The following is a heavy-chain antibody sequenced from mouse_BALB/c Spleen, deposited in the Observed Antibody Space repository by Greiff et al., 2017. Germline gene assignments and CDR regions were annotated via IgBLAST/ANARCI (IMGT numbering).Heavy chain of an antibody. CDR3: ARWDDYGEEVDY. D-gene: IGHD2-4*01. Sequence: EVQVVESGAELVRPGASVKISCKAFGYTFTNHHINWVKQRPGQGLDLIGYINPYNDYTSYNQKFKGKATLTVDKSYSTAYLELSRLTSEDSAVYYCARWDDYGEEVDYWGQGTTLTVSS. CDR2: INPYNDYT. CDR1: GYTFTNHH. J-gene: IGHJ2*01. V-gene: IGHV1S45*01.